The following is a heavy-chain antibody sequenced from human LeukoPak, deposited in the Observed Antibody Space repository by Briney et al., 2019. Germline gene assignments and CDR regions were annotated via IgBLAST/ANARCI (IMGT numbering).Heavy chain of an antibody. Sequence: SETLSLTCAVYGGSFSGYYWSLVRQPPGKGLEWIGEINHSGSTNYNPSLKSRVTISVDTSKNQFSLKLSSVTAADTAVYYCARAKGTVTKEDWFDPWGQGTLVTVSS. V-gene: IGHV4-34*01. CDR2: INHSGST. CDR1: GGSFSGYY. D-gene: IGHD4-17*01. CDR3: ARAKGTVTKEDWFDP. J-gene: IGHJ5*02.